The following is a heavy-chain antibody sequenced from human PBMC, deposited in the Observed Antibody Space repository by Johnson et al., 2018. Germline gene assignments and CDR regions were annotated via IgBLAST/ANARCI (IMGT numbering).Heavy chain of an antibody. CDR3: ARGPKGRYDISPGMDV. CDR1: GGSFSGYY. Sequence: QVQLQQWGAGLLKPSETLSLTCAVYGGSFSGYYWSWLRQPPGKGLEWIGEINHSGSTNYNPSLKSRVTISVDTSKNQFSLKLSSVTAADTAVYYCARGPKGRYDISPGMDVWGQGTTVTVSS. D-gene: IGHD3-9*01. CDR2: INHSGST. V-gene: IGHV4-34*01. J-gene: IGHJ6*02.